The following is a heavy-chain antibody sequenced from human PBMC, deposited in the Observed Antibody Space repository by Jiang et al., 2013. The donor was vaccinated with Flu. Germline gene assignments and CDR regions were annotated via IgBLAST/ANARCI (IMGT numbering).Heavy chain of an antibody. Sequence: KSRVTISVDTSKNQFSLKLSSVTAADTAVYYCARQMGADAFDIWGQGTMVTVSS. V-gene: IGHV4-39*01. CDR3: ARQMGADAFDI. D-gene: IGHD5-24*01. J-gene: IGHJ3*02.